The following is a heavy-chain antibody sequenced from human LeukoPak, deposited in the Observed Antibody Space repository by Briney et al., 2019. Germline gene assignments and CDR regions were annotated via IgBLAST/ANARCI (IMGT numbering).Heavy chain of an antibody. J-gene: IGHJ6*02. CDR3: ARGGLRYYYYGMDV. Sequence: SETLSLTCAVYGGSFSDYYWSWIRQPAGKGLEWIGKINHSGSTNYNPSLKSRITISVDMSKNQFSLKLSSVTAADTAVYYCARGGLRYYYYGMDVWGQGTTVTVSS. CDR2: INHSGST. CDR1: GGSFSDYY. V-gene: IGHV4-34*01.